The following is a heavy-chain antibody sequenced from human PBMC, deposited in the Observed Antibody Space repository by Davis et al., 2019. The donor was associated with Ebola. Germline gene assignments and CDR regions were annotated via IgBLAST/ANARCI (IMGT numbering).Heavy chain of an antibody. V-gene: IGHV1-46*01. CDR1: GYTFTSYY. CDR2: INPSGGST. D-gene: IGHD4/OR15-4a*01. CDR3: ARGRYGGYVGY. Sequence: ASVKVSCKASGYTFTSYYIHWVRQAPGQGLEWMGIINPSGGSTSNAQKFQGRVTMTRDTSTSTVYMELSSLRSEDTAVYYCARGRYGGYVGYWGQGTLVTVSS. J-gene: IGHJ4*02.